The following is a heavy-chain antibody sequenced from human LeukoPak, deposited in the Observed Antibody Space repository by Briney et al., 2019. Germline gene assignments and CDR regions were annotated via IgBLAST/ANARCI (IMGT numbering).Heavy chain of an antibody. Sequence: ASVKVSCKASGYTFTGYYMHWVRQAPGQGLEWMGWISLNSGGTKYTQKFQGRVTMTRDTSISTAYMELSRLRSDDTAVYYCARVPQYKARDAFDIWGQGTMVTVSS. CDR2: ISLNSGGT. CDR3: ARVPQYKARDAFDI. V-gene: IGHV1-2*02. CDR1: GYTFTGYY. D-gene: IGHD1-14*01. J-gene: IGHJ3*02.